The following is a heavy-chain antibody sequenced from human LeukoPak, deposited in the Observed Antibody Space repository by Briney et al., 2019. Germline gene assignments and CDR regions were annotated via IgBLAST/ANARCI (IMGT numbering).Heavy chain of an antibody. J-gene: IGHJ4*02. V-gene: IGHV3-74*01. D-gene: IGHD6-13*01. CDR1: GFTFSSYW. Sequence: PGGSLRLSCAASGFTFSSYWMHWVRQAPGKGLVWVSRINSDGSSTSYADSVKGRFTISRDNAKNTLYLQMNSLRAEDTAVYYCARVGYSSSRILDYWGQGTLVTVSS. CDR2: INSDGSST. CDR3: ARVGYSSSRILDY.